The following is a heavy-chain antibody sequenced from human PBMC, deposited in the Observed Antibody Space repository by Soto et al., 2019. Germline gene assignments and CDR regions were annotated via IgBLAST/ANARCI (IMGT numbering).Heavy chain of an antibody. CDR3: ARAPITMVRGGTDYYYYMDV. CDR1: SGSISSSNW. CDR2: IYHSGST. J-gene: IGHJ6*03. Sequence: QVQLQESGPGLVKPSGTLSLTCAVSSGSISSSNWWSWVRQPPGKGLEWIGEIYHSGSTDYNPSLKSRVTIAVDKSKNQFSLKLSSVTAADTAVYYCARAPITMVRGGTDYYYYMDVWGKGTTVTVSS. V-gene: IGHV4-4*02. D-gene: IGHD3-10*01.